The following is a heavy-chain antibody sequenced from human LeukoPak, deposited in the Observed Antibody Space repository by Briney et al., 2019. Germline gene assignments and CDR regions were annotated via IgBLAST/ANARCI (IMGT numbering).Heavy chain of an antibody. CDR1: GGSISSYY. Sequence: SETLSLTCTVSGGSISSYYWSWIRQPPGKGLEWIGEINHSGSTNYNPSLKSRVTISVDTSKNQFSLKLSSVTAADTAVYYCAREPRINQRKYSSSSRWFDPWGQGTLVTVSS. V-gene: IGHV4-34*01. CDR3: AREPRINQRKYSSSSRWFDP. D-gene: IGHD6-6*01. J-gene: IGHJ5*02. CDR2: INHSGST.